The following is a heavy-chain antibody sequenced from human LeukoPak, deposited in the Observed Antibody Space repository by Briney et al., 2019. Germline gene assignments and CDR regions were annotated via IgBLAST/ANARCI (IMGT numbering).Heavy chain of an antibody. CDR1: NDSISSGDYY. CDR3: ARNYYDSSGYPYYYYYMDV. J-gene: IGHJ6*03. Sequence: SETLSLTCTVSNDSISSGDYYWNWIRQPPGKGLEWIGYIFHRGGTSYNPSLKSRILFSVDTSQNQFSLKLSSVTAADTAVYYCARNYYDSSGYPYYYYYMDVWGEGTTVTVSS. V-gene: IGHV4-30-4*02. D-gene: IGHD3-22*01. CDR2: IFHRGGT.